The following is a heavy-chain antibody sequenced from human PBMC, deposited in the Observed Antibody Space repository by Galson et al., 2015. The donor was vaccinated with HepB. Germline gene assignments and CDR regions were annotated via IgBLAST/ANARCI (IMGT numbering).Heavy chain of an antibody. J-gene: IGHJ3*02. Sequence: TLSLTCTVSGGSISSGGYYWSWIRQHPGKGLEWIGYIYYSGSTYYNPSLKSRVTISVDTSKNQFSLKLSSVTAADTAVYYCARDHGGYERRDAFDIRGQGTMVTVSS. D-gene: IGHD5-12*01. CDR2: IYYSGST. CDR3: ARDHGGYERRDAFDI. V-gene: IGHV4-31*03. CDR1: GGSISSGGYY.